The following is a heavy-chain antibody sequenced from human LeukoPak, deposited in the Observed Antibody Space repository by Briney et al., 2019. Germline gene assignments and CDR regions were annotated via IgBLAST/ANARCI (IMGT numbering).Heavy chain of an antibody. J-gene: IGHJ4*02. CDR1: GYSFTSQD. CDR3: ARDYGGSSPFDY. CDR2: ISSSGSTI. V-gene: IGHV3-48*03. D-gene: IGHD4-23*01. Sequence: SGYSFTSQDMHWVRQAPGKGLEWVSYISSSGSTIYYADSVKGRFTISRDNAKNSLYLQMNSLRAEDTAVYYCARDYGGSSPFDYWGQGTLVTVSS.